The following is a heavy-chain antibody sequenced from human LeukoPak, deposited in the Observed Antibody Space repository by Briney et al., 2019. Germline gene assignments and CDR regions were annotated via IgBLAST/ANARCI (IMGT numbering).Heavy chain of an antibody. V-gene: IGHV3-23*01. CDR2: ISGSGGST. CDR1: GFTFSSYA. D-gene: IGHD6-19*01. CDR3: AKAYSSGWYSENDY. J-gene: IGHJ4*02. Sequence: GGSLRLSCAASGFTFSSYAMSWVRQAPGKGLDWVSAISGSGGSTYYAVSVKGRFTISRDNSKNTLYLQMNSLRAEDTAVYYCAKAYSSGWYSENDYWGQGTLVTVSS.